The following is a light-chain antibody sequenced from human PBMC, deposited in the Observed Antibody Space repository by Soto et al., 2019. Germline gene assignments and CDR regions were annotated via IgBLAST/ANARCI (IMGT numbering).Light chain of an antibody. CDR3: QQYNSYST. CDR2: DAS. Sequence: DIQMTQSPSTLSASVGDRVTITCRASQTISNWLAWYQQKPGRAPKILIHDASSLQTGVPSRFSGSGSGAEFTLTISSLQLDDFATYYCQQYNSYSTFGQGTKVEIK. J-gene: IGKJ1*01. CDR1: QTISNW. V-gene: IGKV1-5*01.